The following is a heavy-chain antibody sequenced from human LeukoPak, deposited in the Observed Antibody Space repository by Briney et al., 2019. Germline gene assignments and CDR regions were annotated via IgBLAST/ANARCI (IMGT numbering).Heavy chain of an antibody. CDR2: ISSDGKNK. Sequence: GGSLRLSCAASGFTFSTYAFHWVRQAPGTGQEWVAVISSDGKNKIYADSVKGRFTISRDNSRNTLFLQMNSLTTEDTAVYYCARDPMADFDYWGQGTLVTVSS. CDR1: GFTFSTYA. D-gene: IGHD2-8*01. V-gene: IGHV3-30*04. J-gene: IGHJ4*02. CDR3: ARDPMADFDY.